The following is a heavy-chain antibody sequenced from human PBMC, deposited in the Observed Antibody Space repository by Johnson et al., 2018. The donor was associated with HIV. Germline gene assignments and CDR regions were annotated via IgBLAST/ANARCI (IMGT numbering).Heavy chain of an antibody. CDR1: GFTFDSYW. V-gene: IGHV3-74*01. CDR2: INSDGSST. CDR3: AKDWDRWLQPPGDAFDI. J-gene: IGHJ3*02. D-gene: IGHD5-24*01. Sequence: VQLVESGGGLVQPGGSLRLSCAASGFTFDSYWMHWVRQAPGKGLVWVSRINSDGSSTSYADSVKGRFTISRDNSKNTLYLQMNSLRAEDTAVYYCAKDWDRWLQPPGDAFDIRGQGTMVTVSS.